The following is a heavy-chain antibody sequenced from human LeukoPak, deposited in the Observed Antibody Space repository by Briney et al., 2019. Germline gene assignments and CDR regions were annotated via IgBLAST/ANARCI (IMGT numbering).Heavy chain of an antibody. J-gene: IGHJ3*02. CDR1: GFTVSSNY. CDR2: ISYDGSNK. V-gene: IGHV3-30-3*01. CDR3: ARELLGAFDI. Sequence: GGSLRLSCAASGFTVSSNYMSWVRQAPGKGLEWVAVISYDGSNKYYADSVKGRFTFSRDNSKNTLYLQMNSLRAEDTAVYYCARELLGAFDIWGQGTRVTVSS. D-gene: IGHD2-15*01.